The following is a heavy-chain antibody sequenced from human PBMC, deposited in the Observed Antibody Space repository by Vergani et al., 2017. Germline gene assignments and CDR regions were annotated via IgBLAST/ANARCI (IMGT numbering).Heavy chain of an antibody. Sequence: QVQLLESGPGLLKPSETLSLTCSVSGYSITSGYYWGWIRQPPGRGLEWIGSIYHTGSAYYNPSLKSRVTVSVDTSMNQVSLMLNSVTAADTAVYYWVKTVALWFGETKDGGWFDPWGQGTLVTVTS. CDR2: IYHTGSA. V-gene: IGHV4-38-2*01. CDR1: GYSITSGYY. D-gene: IGHD3-10*01. J-gene: IGHJ5*02. CDR3: VKTVALWFGETKDGGWFDP.